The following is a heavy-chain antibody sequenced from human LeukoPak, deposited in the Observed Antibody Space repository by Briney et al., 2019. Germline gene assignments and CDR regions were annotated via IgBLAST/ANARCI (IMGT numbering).Heavy chain of an antibody. CDR3: ARATFSSSGHSY. J-gene: IGHJ4*02. Sequence: PGGSLRLSCAASGFTFSSYGMNWVRQAPGKGLEWVSYISNSGATIYYADSVKGRFTSSRDNAKNSLFLQMNSLRAEDTGVYYCARATFSSSGHSYWGQGTLVTVSS. V-gene: IGHV3-48*04. D-gene: IGHD6-13*01. CDR1: GFTFSSYG. CDR2: ISNSGATI.